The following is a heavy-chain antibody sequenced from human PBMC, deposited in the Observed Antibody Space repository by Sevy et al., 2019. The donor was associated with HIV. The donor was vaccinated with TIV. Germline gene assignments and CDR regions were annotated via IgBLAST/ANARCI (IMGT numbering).Heavy chain of an antibody. CDR3: ARRPDFGRVIPTGVMDV. J-gene: IGHJ6*02. V-gene: IGHV3-23*01. Sequence: GGSLRLSCAASGFTFSTYAMSWVRQTPGKGLQWVSVISDSGGSTYYADSVKGRFTISRDNSKNTMYLQMNSLRAEDTAVYYCARRPDFGRVIPTGVMDVWGQGSAVNVSS. CDR1: GFTFSTYA. CDR2: ISDSGGST. D-gene: IGHD3-3*01.